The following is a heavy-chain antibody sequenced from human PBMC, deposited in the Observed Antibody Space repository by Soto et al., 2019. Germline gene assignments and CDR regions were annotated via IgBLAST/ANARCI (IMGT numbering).Heavy chain of an antibody. D-gene: IGHD2-2*01. J-gene: IGHJ4*02. V-gene: IGHV3-30*18. Sequence: QVQLVESGGGVVQPGRSLRLSCAASGFTFTTYGMNWVRQAPGKGLEWVAVISYDGSNKLYADSVRGRFAISRASSKNSLSLQMESLRPEDTAVYYGANDRGYCRSPICCNIPDCDYWGQGAPVTVSS. CDR2: ISYDGSNK. CDR1: GFTFTTYG. CDR3: ANDRGYCRSPICCNIPDCDY.